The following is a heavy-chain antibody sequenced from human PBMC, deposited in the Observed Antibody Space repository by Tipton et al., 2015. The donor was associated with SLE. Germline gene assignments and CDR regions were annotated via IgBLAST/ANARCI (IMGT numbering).Heavy chain of an antibody. CDR1: GFSFSDYY. CDR3: ARGRVSSNYYRHVNMDF. D-gene: IGHD3-22*01. Sequence: LRLSCAASGFSFSDYYMSWIRQSAGKGLEYIGRFYTSGGTHHNPSLKSRVTISIDTSKNQFSLKVTSVTAADTGVYYCARGRVSSNYYRHVNMDFWGQGTLVSVSS. CDR2: FYTSGGT. J-gene: IGHJ4*02. V-gene: IGHV4-59*10.